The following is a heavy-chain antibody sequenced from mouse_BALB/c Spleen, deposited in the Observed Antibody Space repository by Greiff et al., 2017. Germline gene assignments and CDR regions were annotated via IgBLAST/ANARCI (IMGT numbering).Heavy chain of an antibody. Sequence: VQLVESGPGLVAPSQSLSITCTVSGFSLTSYGVHWVRQPPGKGLEWLGVIWAGGSTNYNSALMSRLSISKDNSKSQVFLKMNSLQTDDTAMYYCARDRGYDRFAYWGQGTLVTVSA. CDR1: GFSLTSYG. V-gene: IGHV2-9*02. CDR3: ARDRGYDRFAY. J-gene: IGHJ3*01. CDR2: IWAGGST. D-gene: IGHD2-14*01.